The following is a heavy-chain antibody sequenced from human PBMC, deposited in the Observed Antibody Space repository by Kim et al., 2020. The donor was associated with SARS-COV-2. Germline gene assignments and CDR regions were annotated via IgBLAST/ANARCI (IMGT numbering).Heavy chain of an antibody. V-gene: IGHV3-30*04. CDR1: GFTVRSFA. Sequence: GGSLRLSCAASGFTVRSFAMNWVRQAPGKGLEWVAVISSDGGSKYDADSGKGRFTFSGDNSKTTLYQQKNSMGADAAALYYWARDPYGGIRGQ. J-gene: IGHJ1*01. CDR3: ARDPYGGI. CDR2: ISSDGGSK. D-gene: IGHD4-17*01.